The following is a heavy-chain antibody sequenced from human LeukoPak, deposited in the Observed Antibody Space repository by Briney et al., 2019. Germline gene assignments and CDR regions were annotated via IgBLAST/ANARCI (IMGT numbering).Heavy chain of an antibody. V-gene: IGHV1-18*01. J-gene: IGHJ4*02. Sequence: ASVKVSCKASGYTFTSYGISWVRQAPGQGLEWMGWISAYNGNTHYAQRLQGRVTMTTDTSTSTVYMELRSLRSDDAAVYYCARGSPPRRNYDSRGYYSYYFDYWGQGTLVTVSS. CDR3: ARGSPPRRNYDSRGYYSYYFDY. CDR1: GYTFTSYG. CDR2: ISAYNGNT. D-gene: IGHD3-22*01.